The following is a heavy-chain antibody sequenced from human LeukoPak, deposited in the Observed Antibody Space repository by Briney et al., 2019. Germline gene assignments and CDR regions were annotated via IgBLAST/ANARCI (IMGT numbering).Heavy chain of an antibody. CDR2: VIPIFGTA. CDR1: GGTFSSYA. J-gene: IGHJ4*02. V-gene: IGHV1-69*13. Sequence: SVKVSCKASGGTFSSYAISWVRQAPGQGLEWMGGVIPIFGTANYAQKFQGRVTITADESTSTAYMELSSLRSEDTAVYYCARGVPGNSPGTLNYFDYWGQGTLVTVSS. CDR3: ARGVPGNSPGTLNYFDY. D-gene: IGHD2/OR15-2a*01.